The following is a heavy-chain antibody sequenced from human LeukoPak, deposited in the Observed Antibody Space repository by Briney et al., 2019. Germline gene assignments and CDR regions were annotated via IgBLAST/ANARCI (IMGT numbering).Heavy chain of an antibody. CDR2: IKQEGSEK. CDR1: GFTFSSYW. J-gene: IGHJ3*02. CDR3: ASQNGDYSHAFDI. V-gene: IGHV3-7*05. D-gene: IGHD4-11*01. Sequence: GGSLRLSCAASGFTFSSYWMSWVRQAPGKGLEWVTNIKQEGSEKYFVDSVKGRFTISRDNAKNSLYLQMNSRRAQDTTVYYCASQNGDYSHAFDIWGQGTMVTVSS.